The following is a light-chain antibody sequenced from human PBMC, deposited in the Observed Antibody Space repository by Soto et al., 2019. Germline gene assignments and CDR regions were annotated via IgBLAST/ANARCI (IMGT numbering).Light chain of an antibody. CDR1: QSVLYSSNNKNY. Sequence: DIVMTQSPDSLAVSLGERATINCKSSQSVLYSSNNKNYLAWYQQKPGQPPKLLISWASTRESVVPDRYSGSGSGTDLTLTISSLQAEYVAVYICQQYCSTLTVGQGTRLEIK. J-gene: IGKJ5*01. V-gene: IGKV4-1*01. CDR3: QQYCSTLT. CDR2: WAS.